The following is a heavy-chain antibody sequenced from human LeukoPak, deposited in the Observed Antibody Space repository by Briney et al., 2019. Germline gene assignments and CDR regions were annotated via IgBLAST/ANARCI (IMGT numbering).Heavy chain of an antibody. CDR2: ISTSGGTI. Sequence: PGGSLRLSCVTSGFIFSSYEMNWVRQAPGKGLEWVSYISTSGGTIYYADSVRGRFTISGDNAKNSLYLQMNSLRAEDSAVYYCARDIADIPGSDSYGYDHWGQGTLVTVSS. CDR3: ARDIADIPGSDSYGYDH. V-gene: IGHV3-48*03. J-gene: IGHJ5*02. D-gene: IGHD5-18*01. CDR1: GFIFSSYE.